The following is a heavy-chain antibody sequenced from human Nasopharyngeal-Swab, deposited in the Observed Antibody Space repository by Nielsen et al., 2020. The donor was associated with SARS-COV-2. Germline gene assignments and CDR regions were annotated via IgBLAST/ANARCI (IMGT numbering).Heavy chain of an antibody. CDR2: ISAYNGNT. D-gene: IGHD6-19*01. J-gene: IGHJ4*02. CDR3: ARGVAVAGTELEFDY. V-gene: IGHV1-18*04. Sequence: ASVKVSCKASGDTFTTYGVSWVRQAPGQGREWMGGISAYNGNTNYAQKLQGRVTMTTDTSTSTAYMELRSLRSDDTALYYCARGVAVAGTELEFDYWGQGTLVTVSS. CDR1: GDTFTTYG.